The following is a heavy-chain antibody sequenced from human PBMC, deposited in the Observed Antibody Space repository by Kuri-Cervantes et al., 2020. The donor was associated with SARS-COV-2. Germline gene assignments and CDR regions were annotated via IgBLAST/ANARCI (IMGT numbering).Heavy chain of an antibody. CDR1: GFSLSRYT. Sequence: LSLTCAASGFSLSRYTMNWVRQAPGKALEWVSSISGSGSYIYYADSVKGRFTISKESGENSLYLHMNSLRAGDTAVYYCARHPHTEGKYFDYWGQGTLVTVSS. CDR2: ISGSGSYI. CDR3: ARHPHTEGKYFDY. J-gene: IGHJ4*02. V-gene: IGHV3-21*01. D-gene: IGHD5-18*01.